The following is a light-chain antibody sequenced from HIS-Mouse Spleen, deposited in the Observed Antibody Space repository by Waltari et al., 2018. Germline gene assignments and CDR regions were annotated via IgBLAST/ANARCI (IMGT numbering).Light chain of an antibody. CDR1: NIGSKS. Sequence: SYVLTQPPSASVAPGQPARITCGGHNIGSKSAHWYQQKPGQAPALVVYAASDRPSGVPERFSGSNSGNTATLTISRVEAGDEADYYCQVWDSSSDHVVFGGGTKLTVL. J-gene: IGLJ2*01. CDR2: AAS. CDR3: QVWDSSSDHVV. V-gene: IGLV3-21*02.